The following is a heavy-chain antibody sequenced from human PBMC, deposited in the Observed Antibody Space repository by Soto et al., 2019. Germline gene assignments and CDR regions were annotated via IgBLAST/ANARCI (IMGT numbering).Heavy chain of an antibody. Sequence: ASVKVSCKASGYTFTSYGISWVRQAPGQGLEWMGWISAYNGNTNYAQKLQGRVTMTTDTFTSTAYMELRSLRSDDTAVYYCARGYIVGDTTTHAFDIWGQGTMVTVSS. CDR1: GYTFTSYG. V-gene: IGHV1-18*04. J-gene: IGHJ3*02. D-gene: IGHD1-26*01. CDR2: ISAYNGNT. CDR3: ARGYIVGDTTTHAFDI.